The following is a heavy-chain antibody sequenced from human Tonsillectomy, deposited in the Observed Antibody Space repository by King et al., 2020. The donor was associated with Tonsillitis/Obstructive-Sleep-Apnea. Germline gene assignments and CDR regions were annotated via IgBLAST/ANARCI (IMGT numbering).Heavy chain of an antibody. D-gene: IGHD3-3*01. V-gene: IGHV4-34*01. CDR2: INHSGST. CDR1: GGSFSGHY. J-gene: IGHJ4*02. CDR3: ARSTIFGVVITPLYFDY. Sequence: VQLQQWGAGLLKPSETLSLTCSVYGGSFSGHYWSWIRQPPGAGLEWIGEINHSGSTNYNPSLKSRVTMSVDTSKNQFSLNLNSVTAADTAVYYCARSTIFGVVITPLYFDYWGQGTLVTVSS.